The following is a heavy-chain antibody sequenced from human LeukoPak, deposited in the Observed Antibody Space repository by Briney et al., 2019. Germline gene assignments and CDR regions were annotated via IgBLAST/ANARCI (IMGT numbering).Heavy chain of an antibody. Sequence: GGSLRLSCAASGFTFSSYAMSWVRQAPGKGLEWVSTISGSGGNTYFADSVKGRFTISRDSSKNTLYLQMNSLRAEDTAVYYCAKTGGYVYYSDYWGQGTLVTVSS. J-gene: IGHJ4*02. V-gene: IGHV3-23*01. CDR3: AKTGGYVYYSDY. CDR2: ISGSGGNT. D-gene: IGHD3-22*01. CDR1: GFTFSSYA.